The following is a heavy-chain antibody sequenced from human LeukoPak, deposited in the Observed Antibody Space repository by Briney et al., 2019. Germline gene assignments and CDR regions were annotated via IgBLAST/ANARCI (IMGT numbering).Heavy chain of an antibody. V-gene: IGHV3-48*03. CDR2: ISSSDGTI. J-gene: IGHJ4*02. CDR1: GFTFSSYE. CDR3: ARSMIVGATRSGYFNS. D-gene: IGHD1-26*01. Sequence: GGSLRLSCAASGFTFSSYEMNWVRQAPGKGLEWISYISSSDGTIYYADSVRGRFTISRDNAKNSLFLQMNSLRAEDTAVYFCARSMIVGATRSGYFNSWGQGTLVTVSS.